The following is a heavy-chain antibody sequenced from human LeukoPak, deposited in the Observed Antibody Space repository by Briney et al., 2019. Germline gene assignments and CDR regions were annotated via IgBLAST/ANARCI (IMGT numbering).Heavy chain of an antibody. CDR3: ARDPVWFGENTGHYFDY. CDR1: GGTFSSYA. D-gene: IGHD3-10*01. CDR2: ITPILGIA. V-gene: IGHV1-69*04. Sequence: SVKVSCKASGGTFSSYAISWVRQAPGQGLEWMGRITPILGIANYAQKFQGRVTITADKSTSTAYMELSSLRSEDTAVYYCARDPVWFGENTGHYFDYWGQGTLVTVSS. J-gene: IGHJ4*02.